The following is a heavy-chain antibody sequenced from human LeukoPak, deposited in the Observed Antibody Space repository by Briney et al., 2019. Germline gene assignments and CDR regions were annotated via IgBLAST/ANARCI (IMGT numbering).Heavy chain of an antibody. Sequence: PSGTLSLTCTVSGVSTSSSNWWSWVRQPPGKGLEWIGEIYHTGSTNYSPSLKSRVTMSVDKSKNHFSLKLSSVTAADTAVYYCAKIVTTVTTTEGYWGQGTLVTVSS. V-gene: IGHV4-4*02. CDR2: IYHTGST. D-gene: IGHD4-17*01. J-gene: IGHJ4*02. CDR1: GVSTSSSNW. CDR3: AKIVTTVTTTEGY.